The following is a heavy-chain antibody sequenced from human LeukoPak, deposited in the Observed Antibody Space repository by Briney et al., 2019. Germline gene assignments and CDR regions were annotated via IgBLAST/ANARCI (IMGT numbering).Heavy chain of an antibody. CDR1: GFTFSGSA. CDR2: IRSKANIYAT. CDR3: TRHIYYEDGFDY. V-gene: IGHV3-73*01. Sequence: PGGSLRLSCAASGFTFSGSAMLWVRQASGKGLEWVGRIRSKANIYATAYAASVKGGFTISRDDSKNTAYLQMNSLKTEDTAVYYCTRHIYYEDGFDYWGQGTLVTVSS. D-gene: IGHD3-22*01. J-gene: IGHJ4*02.